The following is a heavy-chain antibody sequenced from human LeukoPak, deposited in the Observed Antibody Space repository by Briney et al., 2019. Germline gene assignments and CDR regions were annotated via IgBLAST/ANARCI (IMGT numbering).Heavy chain of an antibody. Sequence: SSETLSLTCNVSGGSVRSYWWGWVRQPPGKGLEWLGRIYPTGSTRFNPSLKSRLTLSIDTSTNEFSLKLTSVTAADTAVYVCARQGYTVSYYFLDYWSQGTLVTVSS. CDR3: ARQGYTVSYYFLDY. D-gene: IGHD1-26*01. V-gene: IGHV4-4*07. CDR2: IYPTGST. J-gene: IGHJ4*02. CDR1: GGSVRSYW.